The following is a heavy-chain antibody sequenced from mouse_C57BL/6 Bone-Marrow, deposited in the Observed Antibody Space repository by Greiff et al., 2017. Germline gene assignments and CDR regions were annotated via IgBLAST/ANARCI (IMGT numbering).Heavy chain of an antibody. CDR2: IRSKSNNYAT. D-gene: IGHD4-1*01. CDR1: GFSFNTYA. V-gene: IGHV10-1*01. CDR3: VRLGGFAY. Sequence: EVKLQESGGGLVQPKGSLKLSCAASGFSFNTYAMNWVRQAPGKGLEWVARIRSKSNNYATYYADSVKDRFTISRDDSESMLYLQMNNLKTEDTAMYYCVRLGGFAYWGQGTLVTVSA. J-gene: IGHJ3*01.